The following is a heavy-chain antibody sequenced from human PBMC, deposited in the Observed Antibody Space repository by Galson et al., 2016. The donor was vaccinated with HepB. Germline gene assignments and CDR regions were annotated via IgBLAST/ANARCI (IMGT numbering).Heavy chain of an antibody. CDR3: ARDQGLYSTGHFAWY. D-gene: IGHD6-19*01. V-gene: IGHV1-2*02. J-gene: IGHJ4*02. CDR1: GYTFSDYY. CDR2: INANSGGT. Sequence: SVKVSCKASGYTFSDYYMYWVRQAPGQGLEWMGRINANSGGTNYAQKFQGRVTMTRDTSISTAYMELSRLKSDDTAVFYCARDQGLYSTGHFAWYWGQGTLVTVSS.